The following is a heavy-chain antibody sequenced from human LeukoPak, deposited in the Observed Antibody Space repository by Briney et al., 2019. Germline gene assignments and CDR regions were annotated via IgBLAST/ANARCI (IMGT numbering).Heavy chain of an antibody. J-gene: IGHJ4*02. CDR3: AIPGSAHYPAPFDF. CDR1: GFTFSTYA. V-gene: IGHV3-23*01. Sequence: GGSLRLSCAASGFTFSTYAMSWVRQAPGKGLEWLSALSGRGRDTYYADSVKGRFTISRDESKNTLYLQMNSLRAEDTAVYYCAIPGSAHYPAPFDFWGQGTLVTVSS. CDR2: LSGRGRDT. D-gene: IGHD3-22*01.